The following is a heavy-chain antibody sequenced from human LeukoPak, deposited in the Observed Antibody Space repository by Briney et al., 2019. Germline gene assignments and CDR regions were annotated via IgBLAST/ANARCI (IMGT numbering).Heavy chain of an antibody. J-gene: IGHJ6*03. D-gene: IGHD3-10*01. CDR2: ISAYNGNT. Sequence: ASVKVSCKASGYTFTSYGISWVRQAPGQGLEWMGWISAYNGNTNYAQKLQGRVTMTTDTSTSTAYMELRSLRSDDTAVYYCAREGYYYGSGSYYRYYYYYMDVWGKGTTVTVSS. V-gene: IGHV1-18*01. CDR1: GYTFTSYG. CDR3: AREGYYYGSGSYYRYYYYYMDV.